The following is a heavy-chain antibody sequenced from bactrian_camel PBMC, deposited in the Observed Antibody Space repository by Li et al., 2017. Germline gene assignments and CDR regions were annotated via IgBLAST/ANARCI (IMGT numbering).Heavy chain of an antibody. D-gene: IGHD2*01. CDR1: GYANSRHC. Sequence: HVQLVESGGGLVQPGGSLRLSCAASGYANSRHCMAWFRQAPGKQREGVANIDFDGRTGYADSVKGRFTISRDNAKNTMSLQIDSLKPEDSAMYYCAADGGRWKHPSGSCLVAHEYDYWGQGTQVTVS. J-gene: IGHJ4*01. CDR3: AADGGRWKHPSGSCLVAHEYDY. CDR2: IDFDGRT. V-gene: IGHV3S53*01.